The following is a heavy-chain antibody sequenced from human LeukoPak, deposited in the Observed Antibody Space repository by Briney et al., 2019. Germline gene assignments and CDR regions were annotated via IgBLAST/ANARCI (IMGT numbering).Heavy chain of an antibody. J-gene: IGHJ4*02. CDR1: GFPFSSYA. CDR2: ISGSGGST. Sequence: GGSLRLSCAASGFPFSSYAMSWVRQAPGKGLEWVSAISGSGGSTYYADSVKGRFTISRDNSKNTLYLQMNSLRAEDTAVYYCAKGEWELLSYFDYWGQGTLVTVSS. V-gene: IGHV3-23*01. D-gene: IGHD1-26*01. CDR3: AKGEWELLSYFDY.